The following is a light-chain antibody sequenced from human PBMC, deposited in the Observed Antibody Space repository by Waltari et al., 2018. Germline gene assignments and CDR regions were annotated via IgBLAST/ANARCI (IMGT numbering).Light chain of an antibody. CDR3: QHYVSLPVT. Sequence: EIVLTQSPGTLSLSPGERAPLSCRASQSVKGTLAWYQQKPGQSPRLLIYGSSTRATGIPDRFSGSGFGTDFTLTISRLEPEDFAVYYCQHYVSLPVTFGQGTKVEIK. CDR1: QSVKGT. CDR2: GSS. V-gene: IGKV3-20*01. J-gene: IGKJ1*01.